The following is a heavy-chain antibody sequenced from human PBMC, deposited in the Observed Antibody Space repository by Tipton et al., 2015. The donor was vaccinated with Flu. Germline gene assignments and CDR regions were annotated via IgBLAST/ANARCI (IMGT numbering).Heavy chain of an antibody. Sequence: TLSLTCTVSGGSINRSHYYWGWIRHPPGKGLEWIGSIYHSGSTFYHPSLKSRVTISVDTSKNQFPLKLSSVTAAGTAVYYCARDGGVGSGWSYSGGNYYYGMDVWGQGTTVIVSS. D-gene: IGHD6-19*01. V-gene: IGHV4-39*06. CDR3: ARDGGVGSGWSYSGGNYYYGMDV. CDR2: IYHSGST. CDR1: GGSINRSHYY. J-gene: IGHJ6*02.